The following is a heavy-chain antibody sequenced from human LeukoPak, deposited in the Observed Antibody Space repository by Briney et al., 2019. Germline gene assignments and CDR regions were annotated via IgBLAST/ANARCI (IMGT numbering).Heavy chain of an antibody. CDR2: IKEDGSEK. CDR3: ARGARVFVPAAIEGWVY. J-gene: IGHJ4*02. CDR1: GFTFSGYY. Sequence: SGGSLRLSCAASGFTFSGYYMSWIRQAPGKGLEWLANIKEDGSEKYYVDSVKGRFTISRDNAKNSLYLQMNSLRAEDTAVYYCARGARVFVPAAIEGWVYWGQGTLVTVSS. D-gene: IGHD2-2*02. V-gene: IGHV3-7*01.